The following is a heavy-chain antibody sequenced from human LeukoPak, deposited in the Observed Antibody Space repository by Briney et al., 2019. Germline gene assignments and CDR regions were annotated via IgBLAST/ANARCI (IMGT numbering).Heavy chain of an antibody. Sequence: PGGSLRLSCAASGFTFSNYGMHWVRQAPGKGLEWVAVISYDGSNKYYVDSAKGRFTISRDNSKNTLYLQMNSLRADDTAVYYCAKEMAAYCSCGSCHPPHTGDYWGQGTLVTVSS. CDR3: AKEMAAYCSCGSCHPPHTGDY. J-gene: IGHJ4*02. CDR1: GFTFSNYG. CDR2: ISYDGSNK. V-gene: IGHV3-30*18. D-gene: IGHD2-15*01.